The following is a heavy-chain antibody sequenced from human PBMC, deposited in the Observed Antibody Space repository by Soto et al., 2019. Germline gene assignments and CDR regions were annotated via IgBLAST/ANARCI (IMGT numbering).Heavy chain of an antibody. CDR3: ARSEYYYGSGRPTLGAFDI. CDR2: ISAYNGNT. J-gene: IGHJ3*02. V-gene: IGHV1-18*04. D-gene: IGHD3-10*01. Sequence: ASVKVSCKASGYPFTSYGISWVRQAPGQGLEWMGWISAYNGNTNYAQKLQGRVTMTTDTSTSTAYMELRSLRSDDTAVYYCARSEYYYGSGRPTLGAFDIWGQGTMVTVSS. CDR1: GYPFTSYG.